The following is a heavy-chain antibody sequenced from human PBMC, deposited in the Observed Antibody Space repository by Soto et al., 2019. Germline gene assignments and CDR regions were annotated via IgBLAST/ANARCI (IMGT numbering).Heavy chain of an antibody. Sequence: QVQLQESVPGLVKPSGTLSLTCAVSGASISISDWWNWVRQPPGKGLEWSGEISQSGNTNYNPSLMSRVTMSVDKSKKYFSLKLDSVTAADTAVYYCAREVSGIQAFDYWGQGTLVNVSS. D-gene: IGHD6-25*01. CDR1: GASISISDW. J-gene: IGHJ4*02. CDR3: AREVSGIQAFDY. V-gene: IGHV4-4*02. CDR2: ISQSGNT.